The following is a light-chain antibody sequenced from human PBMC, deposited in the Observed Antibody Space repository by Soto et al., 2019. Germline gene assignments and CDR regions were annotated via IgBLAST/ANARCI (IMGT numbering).Light chain of an antibody. CDR3: QQRNIWPPVT. J-gene: IGKJ5*01. V-gene: IGKV3-11*01. CDR1: QTVSRS. CDR2: GAF. Sequence: EVVLTQSPATLSVSPGERATLSCRASQTVSRSLAWYQQKPGQAPRLLIYGAFNRATGIPARFSGSGSGTDFTLTISSLEPEDFAVYYCQQRNIWPPVTFGQGTRLEIK.